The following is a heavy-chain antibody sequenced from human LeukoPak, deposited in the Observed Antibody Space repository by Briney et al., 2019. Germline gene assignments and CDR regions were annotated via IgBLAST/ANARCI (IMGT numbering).Heavy chain of an antibody. CDR1: GYTLTDYL. CDR3: GRDLATSATWELDY. J-gene: IGHJ4*02. CDR2: INANSGGT. V-gene: IGHV1-2*02. D-gene: IGHD6-25*01. Sequence: ASVKVSCKASGYTLTDYLTHWVRQAPGQGLEYMGWINANSGGTNYAQKFQGRVKMTRDTSITTVSMELSRLRSDDTAVYYCGRDLATSATWELDYWGQGTLVTVSS.